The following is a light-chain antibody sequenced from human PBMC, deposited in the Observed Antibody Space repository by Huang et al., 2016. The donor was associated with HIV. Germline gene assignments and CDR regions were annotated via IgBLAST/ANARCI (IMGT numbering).Light chain of an antibody. J-gene: IGKJ4*01. CDR1: QDINNF. CDR3: QQYDDVPIS. V-gene: IGKV1-33*01. CDR2: DAS. Sequence: DIQMTQSPSSLSASVGDRVTITCQASQDINNFLNWYQQKPGKAPKLLILDASNLQTGVPSRFSGSGSGTHFTFTITSLQRDDIGTYYCQQYDDVPISFGGGTKVEL.